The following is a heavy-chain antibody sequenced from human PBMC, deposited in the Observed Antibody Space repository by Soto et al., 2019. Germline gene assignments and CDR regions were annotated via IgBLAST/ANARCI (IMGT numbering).Heavy chain of an antibody. CDR1: GYTFTNYY. Sequence: ASVKVSCKASGYTFTNYYIHRVRQAPGQGLEWIGWINPLTGDTTYAQNFQDRVTMTTDTSIGTAYMELSRLRSDDTAVFYCGRDLIYDVLTGLYYYFGMDVWGQGTTVTVSS. V-gene: IGHV1-2*02. D-gene: IGHD3-9*01. CDR2: INPLTGDT. J-gene: IGHJ6*02. CDR3: GRDLIYDVLTGLYYYFGMDV.